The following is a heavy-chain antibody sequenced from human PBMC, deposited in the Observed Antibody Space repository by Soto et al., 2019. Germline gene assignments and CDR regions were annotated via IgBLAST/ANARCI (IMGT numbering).Heavy chain of an antibody. V-gene: IGHV3-23*01. CDR2: ISGSGDNT. D-gene: IGHD2-15*01. CDR1: GFILSSYA. Sequence: GGSLRLSCAASGFILSSYAMNWVRQAPGKGLEWVSVISGSGDNTYYAASVKGRFTISRDNSKNTLYLQMNSLRAEDTAVYYCAKDNCSGGRCYSGLDYWGQGALVTVSS. CDR3: AKDNCSGGRCYSGLDY. J-gene: IGHJ4*02.